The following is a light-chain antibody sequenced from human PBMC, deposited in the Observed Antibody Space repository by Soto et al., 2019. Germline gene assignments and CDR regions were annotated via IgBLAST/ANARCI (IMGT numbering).Light chain of an antibody. V-gene: IGKV3-11*01. Sequence: EVVLTQSPATLSLSPGERATLSCRASESVGRFLGWYQQKPGQAPRLLIFDASRRATGIPARFSGSGSGTDFTLTISSLEPEDFAVYYCQQHGISHITFGQGTRLEIK. J-gene: IGKJ5*01. CDR1: ESVGRF. CDR3: QQHGISHIT. CDR2: DAS.